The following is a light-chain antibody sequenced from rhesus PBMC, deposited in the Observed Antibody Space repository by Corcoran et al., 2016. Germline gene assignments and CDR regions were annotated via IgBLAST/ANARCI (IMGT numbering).Light chain of an antibody. CDR1: QGISNW. V-gene: IGKV1-33*02. CDR3: QQHNSHPFT. CDR2: AAS. Sequence: DIQMTQSPSSLSASVGDRVTITCQASQGISNWLAWYQQKQGKAPKLLIYAASSLQSGVPSRFSGSGTGTDFTLTISSLQPEDSEAYYCQQHNSHPFTFGPGTKLDIK. J-gene: IGKJ3*01.